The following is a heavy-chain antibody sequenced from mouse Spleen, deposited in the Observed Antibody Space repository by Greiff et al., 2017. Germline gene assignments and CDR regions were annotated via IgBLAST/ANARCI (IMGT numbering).Heavy chain of an antibody. J-gene: IGHJ3*01. CDR1: GYTFTSYW. V-gene: IGHV1-55*01. Sequence: QVQLKQPGAELVKPGASVKMSCKASGYTFTSYWITWVKQRPGQGLEWIGDIYPGSGSTNYNEKFKSKATLTVEPPSSTAYMQLSSLTSEDSAVYYCARGGATMITRAWFAYWGQGTLVTVSA. D-gene: IGHD2-4*01. CDR2: IYPGSGST. CDR3: ARGGATMITRAWFAY.